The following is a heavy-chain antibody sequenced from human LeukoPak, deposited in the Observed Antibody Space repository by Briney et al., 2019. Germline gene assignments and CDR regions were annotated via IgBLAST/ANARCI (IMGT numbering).Heavy chain of an antibody. V-gene: IGHV4-30-4*01. CDR1: GGSIRSGDYY. CDR3: ARVRRISLRKTYYYDSSGPVLGHNWFDP. Sequence: SETLSLTCTVSGGSIRSGDYYWSWIRQPPGKGLEWIGYIYYSGSTYYNPSLKSRVTISVDTSKNQFSLKLSSVTAADTAVYYCARVRRISLRKTYYYDSSGPVLGHNWFDPWGQGTLVTVSS. D-gene: IGHD3-22*01. CDR2: IYYSGST. J-gene: IGHJ5*02.